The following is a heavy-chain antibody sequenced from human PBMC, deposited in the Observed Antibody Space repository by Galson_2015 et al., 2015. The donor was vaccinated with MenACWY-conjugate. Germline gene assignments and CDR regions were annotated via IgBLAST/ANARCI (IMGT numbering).Heavy chain of an antibody. Sequence: SLRLSCAASGFIFNTYWMHWVSQAPGKGLVWVSRINPGGSSTTYADSVKDRFTISRDNAKNTLYLQMNSLRPEVTAVFYCAKTRGASFYFDSWAQGTLVTVSS. D-gene: IGHD1-26*01. J-gene: IGHJ4*02. CDR1: GFIFNTYW. CDR2: INPGGSST. V-gene: IGHV3-74*01. CDR3: AKTRGASFYFDS.